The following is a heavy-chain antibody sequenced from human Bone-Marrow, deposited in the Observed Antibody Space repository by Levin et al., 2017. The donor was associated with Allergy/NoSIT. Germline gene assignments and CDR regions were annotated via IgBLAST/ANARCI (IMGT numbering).Heavy chain of an antibody. CDR3: ARDYGEAGSTHAFDI. V-gene: IGHV3-74*01. J-gene: IGHJ3*02. D-gene: IGHD6-19*01. Sequence: GGSLRLSCEASGFSFSSFWIHWVRQAPGKGLVWVSRINSDGSSTSYADSVKGRFTISRDNAKNTLYLQMSSLRAEDTAVYYCARDYGEAGSTHAFDIWGQGTMVTVSS. CDR1: GFSFSSFW. CDR2: INSDGSST.